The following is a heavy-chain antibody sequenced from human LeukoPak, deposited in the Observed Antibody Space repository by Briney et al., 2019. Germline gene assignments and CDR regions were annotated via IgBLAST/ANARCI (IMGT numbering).Heavy chain of an antibody. J-gene: IGHJ4*02. CDR1: GGSISSSNW. Sequence: PSETLSLTCAVSGGSISSSNWWSWVRQPPGKGLEWIGEIYHSGSTNYNPSLKSRVTISVDKSKNQFSLKLGSVTAADTAVYYCARPGSGWSNFDYWGQGTLVTGSS. CDR2: IYHSGST. CDR3: ARPGSGWSNFDY. D-gene: IGHD6-19*01. V-gene: IGHV4-4*02.